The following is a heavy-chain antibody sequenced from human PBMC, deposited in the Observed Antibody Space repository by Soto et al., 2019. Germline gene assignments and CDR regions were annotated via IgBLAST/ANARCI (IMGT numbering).Heavy chain of an antibody. D-gene: IGHD6-19*01. CDR2: ISSSSTTK. CDR1: GFTFNSYS. CDR3: PRASCGSENWYDP. Sequence: EVQLVESGGGLVQPGGSLRLSCAASGFTFNSYSMNWVRQAPGKGLEWVSYISSSSTTKYYSDSVKGRFTISRDTAKNSLYLQMYSLRDDDTAVIYCPRASCGSENWYDPWGQGTLVTVSS. J-gene: IGHJ5*02. V-gene: IGHV3-48*02.